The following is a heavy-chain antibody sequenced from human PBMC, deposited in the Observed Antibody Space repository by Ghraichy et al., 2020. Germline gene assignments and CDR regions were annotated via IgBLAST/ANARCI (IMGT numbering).Heavy chain of an antibody. CDR1: GFTFSSYD. V-gene: IGHV3-13*01. Sequence: GGSLRLSCAASGFTFSSYDMHWVRQATGKGLEWVSAIGTAGDTYYPGSVKGRFTISRENAKNSLYLQMNSLRAGDTAVYYCARGGGYYDSSGYFDYWGQGTLFTDSS. D-gene: IGHD3-22*01. CDR3: ARGGGYYDSSGYFDY. J-gene: IGHJ4*02. CDR2: IGTAGDT.